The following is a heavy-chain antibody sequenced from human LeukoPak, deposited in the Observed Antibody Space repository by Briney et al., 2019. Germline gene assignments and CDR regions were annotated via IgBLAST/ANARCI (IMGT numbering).Heavy chain of an antibody. Sequence: MASETLSLTCTVSGGSISSSSYYWGWIRQPPGKGLEWIGSIYYSGSTYYNPSLKSRVTISVDTSKNQFSLKLSSVTAADTAVYYCARGYSSSLANYYYGMDVWGQGTTVTVSS. D-gene: IGHD6-13*01. CDR3: ARGYSSSLANYYYGMDV. CDR2: IYYSGST. CDR1: GGSISSSSYY. V-gene: IGHV4-39*07. J-gene: IGHJ6*02.